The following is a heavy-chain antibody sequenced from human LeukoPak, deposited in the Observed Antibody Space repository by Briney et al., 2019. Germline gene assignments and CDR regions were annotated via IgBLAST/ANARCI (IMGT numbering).Heavy chain of an antibody. CDR3: ARLYGNYQNYFDY. D-gene: IGHD1-7*01. CDR1: GGSISTITYY. J-gene: IGHJ4*02. Sequence: SETLSLTCTVSGGSISTITYYWGWIRQPPVKGLEWVGHMYYRGNTFYNPSLKSRVTISVDTSKNQFSLKLRSVTAADTAVYYCARLYGNYQNYFDYWGQGTLVTVSS. CDR2: MYYRGNT. V-gene: IGHV4-39*07.